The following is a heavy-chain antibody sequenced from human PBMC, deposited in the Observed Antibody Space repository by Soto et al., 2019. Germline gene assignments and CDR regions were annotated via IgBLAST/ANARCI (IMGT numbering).Heavy chain of an antibody. CDR2: IKHSGST. CDR3: ARVLWIWSGYRRYFDY. CDR1: GGSFSVYY. V-gene: IGHV4-34*01. J-gene: IGHJ4*02. Sequence: SETLSLTCAVYGGSFSVYYWSWIRQPPGKGLEWIGEIKHSGSTNYSPSLKSRVTISVDTSKNQFSLKLSSVTAADTAVYYCARVLWIWSGYRRYFDYWGQGTMVTVSS. D-gene: IGHD3-3*01.